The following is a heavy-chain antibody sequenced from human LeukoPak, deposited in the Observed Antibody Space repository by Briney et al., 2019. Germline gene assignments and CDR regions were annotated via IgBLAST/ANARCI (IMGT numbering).Heavy chain of an antibody. Sequence: SETLSLTCTVSGGSISGYYWSWIRQPAGKGLEWIGRIYTSGSTNYNPSLKSRVTVSVDTSKNQFSLKLSSVTAADTAVYYCARDRGVRKDYYYYYGMDVWGQGTTVTVSS. V-gene: IGHV4-4*07. D-gene: IGHD3-10*01. J-gene: IGHJ6*02. CDR3: ARDRGVRKDYYYYYGMDV. CDR1: GGSISGYY. CDR2: IYTSGST.